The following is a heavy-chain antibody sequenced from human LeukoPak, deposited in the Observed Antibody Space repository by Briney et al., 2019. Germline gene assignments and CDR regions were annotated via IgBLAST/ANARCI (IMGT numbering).Heavy chain of an antibody. Sequence: GASLRLSCAASGFTFSSYAMSWVRQAPGKGLEWVSAISAGGINTYYPDSVKGRFTISRDNSKNTLYLQMNSLRAEDTAVYYCAKDRLWAAAKRSVAAGYYFDYWGQGTLVTVSS. CDR1: GFTFSSYA. D-gene: IGHD6-19*01. CDR3: AKDRLWAAAKRSVAAGYYFDY. CDR2: ISAGGINT. J-gene: IGHJ4*02. V-gene: IGHV3-23*01.